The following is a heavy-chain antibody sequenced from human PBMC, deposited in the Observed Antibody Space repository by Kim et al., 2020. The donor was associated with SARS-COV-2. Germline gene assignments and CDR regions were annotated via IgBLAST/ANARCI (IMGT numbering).Heavy chain of an antibody. CDR3: VLKGGYSTSEVNWYFDV. CDR2: ISGSSRTT. D-gene: IGHD1-26*01. V-gene: IGHV3-23*01. Sequence: GGSLRLSCAASGFTFSSYAMSWVRQASGKGLEWVAVISGSSRTTYYRDSVKGRFTISRDNSKNTLYLQMNSLRAEDTAVYYCVLKGGYSTSEVNWYFDVWGRGTLVTVSS. J-gene: IGHJ2*01. CDR1: GFTFSSYA.